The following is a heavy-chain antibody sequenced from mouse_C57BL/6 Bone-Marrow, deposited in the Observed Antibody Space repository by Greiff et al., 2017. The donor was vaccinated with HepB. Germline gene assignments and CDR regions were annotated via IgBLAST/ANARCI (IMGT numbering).Heavy chain of an antibody. J-gene: IGHJ1*03. CDR1: GYSFTGYF. Sequence: EVKLQESGPELVKPGDSVKISCKASGYSFTGYFMNWVMQSHGKSLEWIGRINPDNGDTFYNQKFKGKATLTVDKSSSTAHMELRSLTSEDSAVYYCARRATEVANWYFDVWGTGTTVTVSS. CDR2: INPDNGDT. D-gene: IGHD1-1*01. CDR3: ARRATEVANWYFDV. V-gene: IGHV1-20*01.